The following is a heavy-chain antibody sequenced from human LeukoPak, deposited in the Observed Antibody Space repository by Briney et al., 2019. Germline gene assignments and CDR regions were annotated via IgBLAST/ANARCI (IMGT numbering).Heavy chain of an antibody. J-gene: IGHJ4*02. Sequence: PAGSLRLSCAASGCTFSTYTRTWVRQAPGKGLEWVSGISGGGGTYYTHSVEGRFTISRDNSKKTVYLQMNSLRAEDTAIYYCTKEDRYCGSGCFSLLDSWGQGTLVTVPS. CDR1: GCTFSTYT. CDR2: ISGGGGT. CDR3: TKEDRYCGSGCFSLLDS. D-gene: IGHD2-21*01. V-gene: IGHV3-23*01.